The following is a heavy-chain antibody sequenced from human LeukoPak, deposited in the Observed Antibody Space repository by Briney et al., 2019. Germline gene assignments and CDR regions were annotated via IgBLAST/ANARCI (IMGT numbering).Heavy chain of an antibody. D-gene: IGHD6-6*01. CDR3: ARPAAPFAWFDP. CDR1: GGSISSSSYY. CDR2: IYYSGST. Sequence: PSETLSLTCTVSGGSISSSSYYWGWIRQPPGKGLEWIGSIYYSGSTYYNPSLKSRVTISVDTSRNQFSLKLSSVTAADTAVYYCARPAAPFAWFDPWGQGTLVTVSS. J-gene: IGHJ5*02. V-gene: IGHV4-39*01.